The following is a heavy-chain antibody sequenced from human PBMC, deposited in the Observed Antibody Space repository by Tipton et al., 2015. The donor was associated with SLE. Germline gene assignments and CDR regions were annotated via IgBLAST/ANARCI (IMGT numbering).Heavy chain of an antibody. CDR1: GFTFSDYY. J-gene: IGHJ3*02. CDR3: ARTYDIEAFDI. Sequence: SLRLSCAASGFTFSDYYMSWIRQAPGTGLEWVSYISSSGSTIYYADSVKGRFTISRDNAKNSLYLQMNSLRAEDTAVYYCARTYDIEAFDIWGQGTMVTVFS. CDR2: ISSSGSTI. V-gene: IGHV3-11*01. D-gene: IGHD3-9*01.